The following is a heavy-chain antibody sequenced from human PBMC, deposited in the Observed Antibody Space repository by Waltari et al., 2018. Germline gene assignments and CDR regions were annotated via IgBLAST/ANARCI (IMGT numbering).Heavy chain of an antibody. V-gene: IGHV4-59*01. CDR1: GGSISSYY. D-gene: IGHD2-2*01. CDR2: IYYSGST. J-gene: IGHJ6*02. CDR3: ARGSNEWDIVVVPAASGMDV. Sequence: QVQLQESGPGLVKPSETLSLTCTVSGGSISSYYCSWIRQAPGKGLEWIGYIYYSGSTNYNPSLKSRVTISVDTSKNQFSLKLSSVTAADTAVYYCARGSNEWDIVVVPAASGMDVWGQGTTVTVSS.